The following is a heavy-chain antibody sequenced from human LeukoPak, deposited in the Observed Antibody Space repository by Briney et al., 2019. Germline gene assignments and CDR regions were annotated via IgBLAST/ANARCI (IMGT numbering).Heavy chain of an antibody. CDR3: ARGGYSGYDPWEWRRLYYYMDV. D-gene: IGHD5-12*01. CDR2: IYSGGST. J-gene: IGHJ6*03. CDR1: GFTVSSNY. Sequence: GGSLRLSCAASGFTVSSNYMSWVRQAPGKGLEWVSVIYSGGSTHYADSVKGRFSISRDNSKNTLYLQMNSLRAEYTAVYYCARGGYSGYDPWEWRRLYYYMDVWGKGTTVTVSS. V-gene: IGHV3-53*01.